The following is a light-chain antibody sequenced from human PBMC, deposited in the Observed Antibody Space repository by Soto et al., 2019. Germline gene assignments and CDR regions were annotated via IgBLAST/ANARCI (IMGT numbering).Light chain of an antibody. Sequence: EIVLTQSPGTLSLSPGERATLSCRASQSVSNNYLAWYQQKPGQSPRLLIFDASTRATGIPARFSGSGSGTEFTLTISNLQSEDFAVYYCHQYNKWPPITFGQGTRLEIK. V-gene: IGKV3-15*01. CDR1: QSVSNN. CDR3: HQYNKWPPIT. J-gene: IGKJ5*01. CDR2: DAS.